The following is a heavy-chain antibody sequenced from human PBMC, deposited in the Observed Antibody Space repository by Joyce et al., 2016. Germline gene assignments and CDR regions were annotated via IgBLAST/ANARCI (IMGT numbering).Heavy chain of an antibody. D-gene: IGHD3-3*01. CDR3: ARSHTYYDSFFDY. CDR2: RMPMFGTA. Sequence: QVQLVQSGAEVKKPGSSVKVSCKASGSTFSSYAISWVRQAPGKGIGWMGGRMPMFGTANYAQKFQGRVTITADESTSTAYMELSSLRSEDTAVYYCARSHTYYDSFFDYWGQGTLVTVSS. J-gene: IGHJ4*02. CDR1: GSTFSSYA. V-gene: IGHV1-69*01.